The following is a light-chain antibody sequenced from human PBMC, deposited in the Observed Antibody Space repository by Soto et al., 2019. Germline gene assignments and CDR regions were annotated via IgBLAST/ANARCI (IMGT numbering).Light chain of an antibody. J-gene: IGKJ1*01. Sequence: EIVLTQSPGTLSLSPGERATLSCRASQSVSTNYLAWYQRKPGQAPRLLIYGASSRATDIPDRFSGNGSGTDFTLTITRLKPEDFAVYYCQQYGSSPPTFGQGTKVEIK. V-gene: IGKV3-20*01. CDR1: QSVSTNY. CDR2: GAS. CDR3: QQYGSSPPT.